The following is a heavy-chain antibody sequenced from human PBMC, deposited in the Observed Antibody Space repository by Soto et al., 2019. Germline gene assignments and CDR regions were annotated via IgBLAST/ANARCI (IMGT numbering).Heavy chain of an antibody. Sequence: GGSLRLSCSASGFTFSSYAMHWVRQAPGKGLENVSAISSNGGSTYYADSVKGRFTISRDNSKNTLYLQMSSLRAEDTAVYYCAPHYYDSSGYYFGDFDYWGQGTLVTVSS. CDR1: GFTFSSYA. CDR2: ISSNGGST. J-gene: IGHJ4*02. D-gene: IGHD3-22*01. V-gene: IGHV3-64D*08. CDR3: APHYYDSSGYYFGDFDY.